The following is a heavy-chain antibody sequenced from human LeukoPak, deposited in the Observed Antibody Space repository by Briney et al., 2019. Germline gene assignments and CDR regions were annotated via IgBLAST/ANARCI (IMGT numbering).Heavy chain of an antibody. V-gene: IGHV3-23*01. CDR3: AKSSGYGDYGYYYYYMDV. D-gene: IGHD4-17*01. J-gene: IGHJ6*03. CDR1: GFTFNSYG. CDR2: IRGSGYTT. Sequence: GGTLRLSWEASGFTFNSYGMSWVRQAPGKGLEWVSAIRGSGYTTYYADSVKGRFTISRDNSENTLYLQMNSLRAEDTAVYYCAKSSGYGDYGYYYYYMDVWGKGTTVTISS.